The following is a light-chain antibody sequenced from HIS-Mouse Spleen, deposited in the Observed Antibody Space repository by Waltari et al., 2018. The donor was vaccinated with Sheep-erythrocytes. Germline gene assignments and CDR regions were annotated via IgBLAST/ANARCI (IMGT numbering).Light chain of an antibody. Sequence: DIVMTQSPDSLAVSLGERATINCKSSQSVLYSSNNKNYLAWYQQKPGQPPKLLIYWASNRESGFPDRFSGSGSGTDFTLTISSLQAEDVAVYYCQQYYSTLTFGGGTKVEIK. CDR3: QQYYSTLT. J-gene: IGKJ4*01. CDR2: WAS. V-gene: IGKV4-1*01. CDR1: QSVLYSSNNKNY.